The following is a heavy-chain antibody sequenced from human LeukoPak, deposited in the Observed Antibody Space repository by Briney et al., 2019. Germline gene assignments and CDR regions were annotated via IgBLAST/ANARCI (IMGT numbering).Heavy chain of an antibody. CDR1: GFKITTYA. CDR3: AKSLDGDTKGY. CDR2: LSNSAGTT. V-gene: IGHV3-23*01. Sequence: PGESLRLSCAASGFKITTYATTWVRQAPGKGLEWVSTLSNSAGTTYYAASVRGRFTISRDNSRNTLYLQMSSLRAEDTAVYYYAKSLDGDTKGYWGQGTQVTVSS. D-gene: IGHD4-17*01. J-gene: IGHJ4*02.